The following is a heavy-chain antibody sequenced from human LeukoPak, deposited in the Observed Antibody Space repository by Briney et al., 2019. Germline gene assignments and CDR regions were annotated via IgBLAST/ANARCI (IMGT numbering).Heavy chain of an antibody. CDR2: FSPNRTKK. V-gene: IGHV3-30-3*01. Sequence: RGSLRLSCAASGFSFNTYAVHWVRQAPGKGLGWVAVFSPNRTKKNNADSLKGGFTISRDNTKNTAYVQKNSLRAENTAVYHCARGSLTARVLDYWGQGTLVTVSS. D-gene: IGHD6-6*01. J-gene: IGHJ4*02. CDR3: ARGSLTARVLDY. CDR1: GFSFNTYA.